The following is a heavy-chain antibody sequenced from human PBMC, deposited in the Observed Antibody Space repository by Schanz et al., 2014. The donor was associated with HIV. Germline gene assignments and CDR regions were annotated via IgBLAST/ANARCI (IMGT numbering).Heavy chain of an antibody. CDR1: GGSFSGYY. Sequence: QVQLRQSGAGLLKPSETLSLTCDVYGGSFSGYYWSWVRQSPGKGLEWIGEISHSGSTNYNPSLRSRVSMPVDTPKKKFSVKVKSMTAADTAVYYCARGGILLPRGVSNWFDPWGQGTLVIVSS. V-gene: IGHV4-34*01. CDR2: ISHSGST. D-gene: IGHD3-10*01. CDR3: ARGGILLPRGVSNWFDP. J-gene: IGHJ5*02.